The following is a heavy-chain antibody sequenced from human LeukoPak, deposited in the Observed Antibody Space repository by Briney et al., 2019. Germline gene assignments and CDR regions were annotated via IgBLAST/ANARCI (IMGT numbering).Heavy chain of an antibody. V-gene: IGHV1-2*02. J-gene: IGHJ3*02. Sequence: ASVKVSCKASGYTFTGYFMHWVRQAPGQGLEWMGWINPNSGGTNYAQKFQGRVTMTRDTSISTAYMELSRLRSDDTAVYYCARDRGHYDSSGYYYAIAAFDIWGQGTMVTVSS. CDR1: GYTFTGYF. CDR3: ARDRGHYDSSGYYYAIAAFDI. CDR2: INPNSGGT. D-gene: IGHD3-22*01.